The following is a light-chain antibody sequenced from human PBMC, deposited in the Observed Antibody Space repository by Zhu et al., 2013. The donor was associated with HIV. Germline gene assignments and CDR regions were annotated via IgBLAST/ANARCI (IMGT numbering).Light chain of an antibody. J-gene: IGKJ5*01. CDR1: QDISSY. CDR2: AAS. CDR3: QQVNSYPIT. Sequence: GDRVTITCRASQDISSYLAWYQQNPGKAPKLLIYAASTLQSGVPSRFSGSGSGTEFTLTITSLQPEDFATYYCQQVNSYPITFGQGTRLEIK. V-gene: IGKV1-9*01.